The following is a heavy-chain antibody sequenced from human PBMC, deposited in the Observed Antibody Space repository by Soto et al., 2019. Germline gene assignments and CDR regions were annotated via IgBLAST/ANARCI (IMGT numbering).Heavy chain of an antibody. CDR3: ASFIGGSTPAPLRWYHNEKGYGMDV. V-gene: IGHV1-69*13. D-gene: IGHD2-2*01. CDR1: GGTFSSYA. J-gene: IGHJ6*02. Sequence: ASVKVSCKASGGTFSSYAISWVRQAPGQGLEWMGGIIPIFGTANYAQKFQGRVTITADESTSTAYMELSSLRSEDTAVYYCASFIGGSTPAPLRWYHNEKGYGMDVWGQGTTVTVSS. CDR2: IIPIFGTA.